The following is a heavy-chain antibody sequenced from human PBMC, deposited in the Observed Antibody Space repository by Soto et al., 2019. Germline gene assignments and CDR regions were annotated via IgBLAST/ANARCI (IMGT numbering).Heavy chain of an antibody. CDR2: ISYDGSNG. Sequence: GGPLRLSCAASGFTLSYYAMHWVRQAPGKGPEWVSFISYDGSNGYYADSMKGRFTISRVNSKNTLYLQMDSLRAEDTAVYYCARDSFGLDVWGQGTTVTVSS. CDR1: GFTLSYYA. J-gene: IGHJ6*02. CDR3: ARDSFGLDV. V-gene: IGHV3-30-3*01.